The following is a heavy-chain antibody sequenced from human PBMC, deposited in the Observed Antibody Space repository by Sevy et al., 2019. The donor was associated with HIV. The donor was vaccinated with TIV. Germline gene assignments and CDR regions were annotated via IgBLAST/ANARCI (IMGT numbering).Heavy chain of an antibody. Sequence: GGSLRLSCAASGFTFSSYAMSWVRQAPGKGLEWVSAISGSGGSPYYADSVKGRFTISRDNSKNTLYLQMNSLRAEDTAVYYCAKMRKMDYSLTYYYDSSGYYGAFDTWGQGTMVTVSS. CDR1: GFTFSSYA. CDR2: ISGSGGSP. J-gene: IGHJ3*02. D-gene: IGHD3-22*01. V-gene: IGHV3-23*01. CDR3: AKMRKMDYSLTYYYDSSGYYGAFDT.